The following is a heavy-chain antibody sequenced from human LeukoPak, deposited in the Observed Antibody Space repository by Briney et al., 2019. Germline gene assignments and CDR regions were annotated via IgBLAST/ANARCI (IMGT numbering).Heavy chain of an antibody. D-gene: IGHD3-10*01. CDR2: ISSSSSTI. CDR1: GFTFSSYS. V-gene: IGHV3-48*04. J-gene: IGHJ3*02. CDR3: AREGYYGSGRKRAFDI. Sequence: GGSLRLSCAASGFTFSSYSMNWVRQAPGKGLEWVSYISSSSSTIYYADSVKGRFTISRDNAKNSLYLQMNSLRAEDTAVYYCAREGYYGSGRKRAFDIWGQGTMVTVSS.